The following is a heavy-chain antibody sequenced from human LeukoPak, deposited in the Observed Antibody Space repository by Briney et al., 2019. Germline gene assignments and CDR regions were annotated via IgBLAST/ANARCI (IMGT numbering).Heavy chain of an antibody. D-gene: IGHD6-13*01. CDR3: ARHPGYVAAAA. V-gene: IGHV3-21*01. J-gene: IGHJ3*01. CDR1: GFSFSSYS. Sequence: GGSLRLSCAASGFSFSSYSMNWVRQAPGKGLEWVSSISSSSSYIYYADSVKGRFTISRDNAKNSLYLQMNSLRAEDTAVYYCARHPGYVAAAAWGQGTMVTVSS. CDR2: ISSSSSYI.